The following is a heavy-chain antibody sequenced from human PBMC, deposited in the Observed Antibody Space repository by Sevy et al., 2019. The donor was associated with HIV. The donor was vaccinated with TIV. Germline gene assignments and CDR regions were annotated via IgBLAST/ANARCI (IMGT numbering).Heavy chain of an antibody. V-gene: IGHV3-23*01. Sequence: GGSLRLSCAASGFTFSSYAMSWVRQAPGKGLEWVSAISGSGGSTYYADSVKVRFTISRDNSKNMLYLQMTSLRADDTALYFCSKEIVGYIVYFDYWGQGTLVTVSS. J-gene: IGHJ4*02. CDR1: GFTFSSYA. D-gene: IGHD3-22*01. CDR3: SKEIVGYIVYFDY. CDR2: ISGSGGST.